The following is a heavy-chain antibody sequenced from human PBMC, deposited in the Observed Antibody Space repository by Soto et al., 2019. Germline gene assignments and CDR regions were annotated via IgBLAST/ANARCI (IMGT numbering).Heavy chain of an antibody. CDR2: IKQDGSEK. V-gene: IGHV3-7*01. Sequence: EVQLVESGGGLVQPGWSLRLSCAASGFTFSSYWMSWVRQAPGKGLEWVANIKQDGSEKYYVDSVKGRLTISRDNAKNSPCLQMNSLRAEDTAVYYCAREMYNWFDPWGQGTLVTVSS. J-gene: IGHJ5*02. CDR3: AREMYNWFDP. CDR1: GFTFSSYW.